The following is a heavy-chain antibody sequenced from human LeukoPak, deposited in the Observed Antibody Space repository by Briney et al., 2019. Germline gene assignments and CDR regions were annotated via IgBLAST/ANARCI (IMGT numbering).Heavy chain of an antibody. V-gene: IGHV4-34*01. CDR2: INQSGST. J-gene: IGHJ4*02. CDR3: ARGTISGNCFDY. D-gene: IGHD1-26*01. CDR1: GGSFSGYY. Sequence: PSETLSLTCAVYGGSFSGYYWSWIRQPPGKGLEWIGEINQSGSTNYNPSLKSRVTISVDTSKNQFPLKRSSVTAADTAVYYCARGTISGNCFDYWGQGTLVTVSS.